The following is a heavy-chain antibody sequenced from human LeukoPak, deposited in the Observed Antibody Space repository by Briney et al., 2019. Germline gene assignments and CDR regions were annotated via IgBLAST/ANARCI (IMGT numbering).Heavy chain of an antibody. D-gene: IGHD6-13*01. CDR3: ARESGIAAAGRRDNWFDP. CDR1: GFTFSSYG. CDR2: IWYDGSNK. V-gene: IGHV3-33*08. Sequence: GGSLRLSCAASGFTFSSYGMHWVRQAPGKGLEWVAVIWYDGSNKYYADSVKGRFTISRDNSKNTLYLQMNSLRAEDTAVYYCARESGIAAAGRRDNWFDPWGQGTLVTVSS. J-gene: IGHJ5*02.